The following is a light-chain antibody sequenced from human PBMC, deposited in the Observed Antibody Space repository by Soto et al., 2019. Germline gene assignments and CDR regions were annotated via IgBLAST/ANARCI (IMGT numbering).Light chain of an antibody. J-gene: IGKJ1*01. CDR2: GAS. CDR1: QSVSSSY. CDR3: QQYGSSPRT. Sequence: EIVLPQSLATLSLSPGERATLSCRASQSVSSSYLAWYQQKPGQAPRLLIYGASSRATGIPDRFSGSGSGTDFTLTISRLEPEDFAVYYCQQYGSSPRTFGQGTKVDIK. V-gene: IGKV3-20*01.